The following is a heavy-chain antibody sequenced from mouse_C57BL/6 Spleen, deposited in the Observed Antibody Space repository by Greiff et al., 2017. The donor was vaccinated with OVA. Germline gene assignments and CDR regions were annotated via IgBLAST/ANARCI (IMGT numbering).Heavy chain of an antibody. CDR3: ARYGANWDLGYFDH. CDR1: GFTFTDYY. Sequence: EVKVVESGGGLVQPGGSLSLSCAASGFTFTDYYMSWVRQPPGTALEWLGFIRNKANGYTTEYSASVKGRFTISRDNSQSILYLQMNALRAEDSATYYCARYGANWDLGYFDHWGQGTTLTVSS. J-gene: IGHJ2*01. CDR2: IRNKANGYTT. V-gene: IGHV7-3*01. D-gene: IGHD4-1*01.